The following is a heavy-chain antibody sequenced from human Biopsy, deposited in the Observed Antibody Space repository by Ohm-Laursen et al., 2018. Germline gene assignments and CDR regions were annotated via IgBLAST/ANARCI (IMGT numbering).Heavy chain of an antibody. CDR3: AIDRVPRRGVMPVYYYGMDV. CDR2: IYNSERT. CDR1: GGSVSSSNYY. J-gene: IGHJ6*02. D-gene: IGHD3-16*01. Sequence: TLSFTGSVFGGSVSSSNYYWNWIRKTPGKGLEWIGFIYNSERTYYKPSLKSRVTISLDTSKDQFSLELSSVIPSDTSVYYCAIDRVPRRGVMPVYYYGMDVWGQGSTVTVSS. V-gene: IGHV4-61*01.